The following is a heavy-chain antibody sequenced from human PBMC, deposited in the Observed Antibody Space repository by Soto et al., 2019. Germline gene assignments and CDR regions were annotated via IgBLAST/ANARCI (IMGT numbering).Heavy chain of an antibody. J-gene: IGHJ6*02. Sequence: ASVKVSCKASGYTFTGYYMHWVRQAPGQGLEWMGWINPNSGGTNYAQKFQGWVTMTRGTSISTAYMELSRLRSDDTAVYYCAREEAEDIVVVPAAMNGYGMDVWGQGTTVTVSS. CDR2: INPNSGGT. V-gene: IGHV1-2*04. CDR1: GYTFTGYY. CDR3: AREEAEDIVVVPAAMNGYGMDV. D-gene: IGHD2-2*01.